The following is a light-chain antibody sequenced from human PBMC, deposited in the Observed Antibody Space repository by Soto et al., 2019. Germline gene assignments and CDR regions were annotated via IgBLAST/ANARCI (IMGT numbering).Light chain of an antibody. J-gene: IGLJ2*01. V-gene: IGLV2-14*03. CDR3: SSYIASSTLVL. CDR1: SSDIGAYNF. Sequence: QSVLTQPASVSGSPGQSITISCTGTSSDIGAYNFVSWYQYHPGDAPKLIIYDVTSRPSGVSNRFSGSKSGNTASLTISGLQAEDEADYYCSSYIASSTLVLFGGGTKVTVL. CDR2: DVT.